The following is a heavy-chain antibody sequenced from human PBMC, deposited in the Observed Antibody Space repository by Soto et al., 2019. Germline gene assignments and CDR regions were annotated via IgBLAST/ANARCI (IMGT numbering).Heavy chain of an antibody. Sequence: PGGSLRLSCTASEFTFGDYAMSWFRQAPGKGLEWVGFIRSKAYGGTTEYAASVKGRFTISRDDSKSIAYPQMNSLKTEDTAVYYCTRDYSNYYYYYMDVWGKGTTVTVS. D-gene: IGHD4-4*01. CDR1: EFTFGDYA. CDR2: IRSKAYGGTT. J-gene: IGHJ6*03. V-gene: IGHV3-49*03. CDR3: TRDYSNYYYYYMDV.